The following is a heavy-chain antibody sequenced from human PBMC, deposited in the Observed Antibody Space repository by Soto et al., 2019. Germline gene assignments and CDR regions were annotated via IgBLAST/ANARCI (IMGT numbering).Heavy chain of an antibody. CDR1: GGSFSGHY. J-gene: IGHJ6*03. D-gene: IGHD2-2*01. Sequence: PSETLSLTCAVYGGSFSGHYWSWIRQPPGKGLEWIGEINHSGSTNYNPSLKSRVTISVDTSKNQFSLRLSSVTAADTAVYYCARVPHEHQLLYYMDIWGKGTMVTVSS. CDR2: INHSGST. CDR3: ARVPHEHQLLYYMDI. V-gene: IGHV4-34*01.